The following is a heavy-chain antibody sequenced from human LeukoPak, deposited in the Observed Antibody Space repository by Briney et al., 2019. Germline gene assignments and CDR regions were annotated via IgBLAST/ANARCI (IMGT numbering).Heavy chain of an antibody. CDR2: IYYSGST. CDR1: GGSISSSSYY. D-gene: IGHD7-27*01. Sequence: SETLSLTCTVSGGSISSSSYYWDWLRQPPGKGLEWIGSIYYSGSTYYNPSLKSRVTISVDTSKNQFSLKLYSVTAADTAVYYCATRKLGNDYWGQGTLVTVSS. J-gene: IGHJ4*02. CDR3: ATRKLGNDY. V-gene: IGHV4-39*07.